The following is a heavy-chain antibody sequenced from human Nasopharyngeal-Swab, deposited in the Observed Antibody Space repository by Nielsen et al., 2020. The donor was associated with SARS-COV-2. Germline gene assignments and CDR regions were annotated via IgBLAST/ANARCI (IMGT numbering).Heavy chain of an antibody. D-gene: IGHD2-8*01. CDR1: GFSITYRF. CDR3: ASGQCINGVCNPADGLDV. Sequence: SVKVSCRASGFSITYRFLHWMRQAPGQALEWMGWITPFNGNAKYAQKFQGRVSITRDGSRTTASLELSSLRPDDTAMYFCASGQCINGVCNPADGLDVWGQGTSVTVS. J-gene: IGHJ6*02. V-gene: IGHV1-45*02. CDR2: ITPFNGNA.